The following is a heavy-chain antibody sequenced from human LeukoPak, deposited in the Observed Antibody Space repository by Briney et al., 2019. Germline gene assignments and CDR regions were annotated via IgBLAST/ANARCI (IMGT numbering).Heavy chain of an antibody. CDR3: ARAFSGSALDDY. CDR2: ISSSSSYI. CDR1: GFTFGSYS. V-gene: IGHV3-21*01. D-gene: IGHD3-10*01. J-gene: IGHJ4*02. Sequence: PGGSLGLSCAASGFTFGSYSMNWVRQAPGKGLEWVSSISSSSSYIYYADSVRGRFTISRDNAKNSLYLQMNSLRAEDTAVYYCARAFSGSALDDYWGQGTLVTVSS.